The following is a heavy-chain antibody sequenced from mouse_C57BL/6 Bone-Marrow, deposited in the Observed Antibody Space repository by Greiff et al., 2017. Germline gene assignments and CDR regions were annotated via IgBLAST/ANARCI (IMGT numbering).Heavy chain of an antibody. J-gene: IGHJ1*03. Sequence: EVQLVESGGGLVKPGGSLKLSCAASGFTFSSYAMSWVRQTPEQRLEWVATISDGGSYTYYPDNVKGRFTISRDNAKNNLYLQMSHLKSEDTAMDYCASDYGAHWYFDVWGKGTTVTVSS. D-gene: IGHD1-1*02. CDR2: ISDGGSYT. CDR3: ASDYGAHWYFDV. CDR1: GFTFSSYA. V-gene: IGHV5-4*01.